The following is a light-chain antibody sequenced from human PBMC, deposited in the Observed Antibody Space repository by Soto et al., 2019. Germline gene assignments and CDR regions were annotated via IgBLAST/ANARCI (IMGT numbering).Light chain of an antibody. CDR2: WAS. CDR3: QQYYSTPTWT. CDR1: QIFLYSSNNKNY. V-gene: IGKV4-1*01. J-gene: IGKJ1*01. Sequence: IVMTQSPDSLAVSVGERATINCKSSQIFLYSSNNKNYLAWYQQKPGQPPKLLIYWASTRESGVPDRFSGSGSGTDFTLTISSLQAEDVAVYYCQQYYSTPTWTFGQGTKVDIK.